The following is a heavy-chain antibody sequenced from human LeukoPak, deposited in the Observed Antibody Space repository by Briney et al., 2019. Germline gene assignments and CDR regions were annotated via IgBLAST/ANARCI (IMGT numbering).Heavy chain of an antibody. D-gene: IGHD6-6*01. CDR3: ASSSSGTNNFDY. CDR1: GGTFSSYA. Sequence: ASVKVSCKASGGTFSSYAISWVRQAPGQGLEWMGGIIPILGTANYAQKFQGRVTITTDESTSTAYMELSSLRPEDTAVYYCASSSSGTNNFDYWGQGTLVTVSS. CDR2: IIPILGTA. V-gene: IGHV1-69*05. J-gene: IGHJ4*02.